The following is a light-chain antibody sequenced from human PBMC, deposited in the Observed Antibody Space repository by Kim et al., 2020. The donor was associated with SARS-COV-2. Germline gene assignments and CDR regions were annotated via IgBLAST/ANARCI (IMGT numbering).Light chain of an antibody. J-gene: IGKJ2*01. V-gene: IGKV1-33*01. Sequence: SASVGDRVTITCQASQDISKSLNWYQHIPGKAPKLLLYDASNLETGVPSRFSGGGSGTQFTFTISSLRPEDVATYFCQQYDYLPYTFGQGTKLEIK. CDR2: DAS. CDR1: QDISKS. CDR3: QQYDYLPYT.